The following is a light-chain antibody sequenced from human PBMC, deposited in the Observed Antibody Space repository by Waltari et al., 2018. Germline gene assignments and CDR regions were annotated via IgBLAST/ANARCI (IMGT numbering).Light chain of an antibody. CDR1: SSNIGAGYD. V-gene: IGLV1-40*01. CDR3: QSYDSSLSGYWV. J-gene: IGLJ3*02. CDR2: GTT. Sequence: QSVLTQPPSVSGAPGQRVTISCTGSSSNIGAGYDVHWYQQLPGTAPKLLIYGTTTRPSGVPDRFSGSKSGTSASLAITGLQAEDEADYYCQSYDSSLSGYWVFGGGTKLTVL.